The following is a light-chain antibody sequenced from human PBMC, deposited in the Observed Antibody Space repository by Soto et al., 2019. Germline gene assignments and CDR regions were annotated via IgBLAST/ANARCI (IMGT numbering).Light chain of an antibody. J-gene: IGKJ5*01. CDR2: KAS. CDR3: QQLNAYPIT. CDR1: QTISSW. Sequence: DIQMHKSPSTLSGSVGVRATITGRASQTISSWLAWYQQKPGKAPKLLIYKASTLKSGVPSRFSGSGSGTEFTLTISSLQPEDFATYYCQQLNAYPITVGQGRRLEIK. V-gene: IGKV1-5*03.